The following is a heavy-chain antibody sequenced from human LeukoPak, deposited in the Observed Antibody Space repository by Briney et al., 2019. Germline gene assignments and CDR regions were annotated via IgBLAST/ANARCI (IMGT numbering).Heavy chain of an antibody. CDR3: ARVNYYGSGSSGGLDY. CDR1: GGSISSGGYS. J-gene: IGHJ4*02. D-gene: IGHD3-10*01. Sequence: SETLSLTCAVSGGSISSGGYSWSWIRQPPGKGLEWIGYIYHSGSTYYNPSLKSRVTISVDRSKNQSSLKLSSVTAADTAVYYCARVNYYGSGSSGGLDYWGQGTLVTVSS. V-gene: IGHV4-30-2*01. CDR2: IYHSGST.